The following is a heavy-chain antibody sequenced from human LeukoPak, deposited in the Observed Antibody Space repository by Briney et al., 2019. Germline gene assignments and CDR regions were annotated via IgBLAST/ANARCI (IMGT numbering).Heavy chain of an antibody. CDR2: ISGSGGST. CDR3: AKDSCSGGSCYSGWFDP. D-gene: IGHD2-15*01. Sequence: GGSLRPSCAASGFTFSSYAMSWVRQAPGKGLEWVSAISGSGGSTYYADSVKGRFTISRDNSKNTLYLQMNSLRAEDTAVYYCAKDSCSGGSCYSGWFDPWGQGTLVTVSS. CDR1: GFTFSSYA. V-gene: IGHV3-23*01. J-gene: IGHJ5*02.